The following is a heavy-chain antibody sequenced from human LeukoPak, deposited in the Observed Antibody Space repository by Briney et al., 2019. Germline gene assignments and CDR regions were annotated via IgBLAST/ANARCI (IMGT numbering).Heavy chain of an antibody. CDR2: INHSGST. CDR1: GGSFSGYY. CDR3: ARARNPNDGSYGYFLGLYGYFDY. D-gene: IGHD5-18*01. Sequence: SETLSLTCAVYGGSFSGYYWSWIRQPPGKGLEWIGEINHSGSTNYNPSLKSRVTISVDTSKNQFSPKLSSVTAADTAVYYCARARNPNDGSYGYFLGLYGYFDYWGQGTLVTVSS. J-gene: IGHJ4*02. V-gene: IGHV4-34*01.